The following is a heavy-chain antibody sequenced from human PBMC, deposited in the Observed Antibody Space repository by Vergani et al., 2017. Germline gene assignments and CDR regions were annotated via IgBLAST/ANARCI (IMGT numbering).Heavy chain of an antibody. CDR3: ARNRRFYCSSTSGHTLGYYYYGMDV. CDR1: GGSFSGYY. D-gene: IGHD2-2*01. J-gene: IGHJ6*02. Sequence: QVQLQQWGAGLLKPSETLSLTCAVYGGSFSGYYWSWIRQPPGKGLEWIGEINHSGSTNYNPPLKSRVTISVDTSKNQFSLKLSSVPAADTAVYYCARNRRFYCSSTSGHTLGYYYYGMDVWGQGTTVTVSS. CDR2: INHSGST. V-gene: IGHV4-34*01.